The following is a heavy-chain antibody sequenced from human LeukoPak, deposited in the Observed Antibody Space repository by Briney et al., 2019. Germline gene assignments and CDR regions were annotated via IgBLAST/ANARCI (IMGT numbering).Heavy chain of an antibody. CDR2: INNDGTNT. Sequence: GGPLRLSCAASGFTFSSYWMHWVRQAPGKGLVWVPRINNDGTNTVYADSVKGRFTISRDNARNTLYLQMSSLRVEDTAVYYCVRGFLGPDYWGQGSLVIVSS. V-gene: IGHV3-74*01. J-gene: IGHJ4*02. CDR3: VRGFLGPDY. CDR1: GFTFSSYW. D-gene: IGHD3-10*01.